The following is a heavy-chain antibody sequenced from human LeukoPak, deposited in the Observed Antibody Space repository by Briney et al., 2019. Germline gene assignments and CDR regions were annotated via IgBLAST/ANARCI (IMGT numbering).Heavy chain of an antibody. CDR1: GFTFSSYG. Sequence: GGSLRLSCAASGFTFSSYGMHWVRQTPGKGLEWVAFIRYDGSNKYYAGSVKGRFTISRDNSKNTLYLQMNSLRAEDTAVYYCAKDSGGPPYCGSGSQPPTYYYYYGMDVWGQGTTVTVSS. CDR3: AKDSGGPPYCGSGSQPPTYYYYYGMDV. D-gene: IGHD3-10*01. V-gene: IGHV3-30*02. J-gene: IGHJ6*02. CDR2: IRYDGSNK.